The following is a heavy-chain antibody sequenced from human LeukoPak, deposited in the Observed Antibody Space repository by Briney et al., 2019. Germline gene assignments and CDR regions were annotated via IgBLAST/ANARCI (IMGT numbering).Heavy chain of an antibody. V-gene: IGHV3-7*01. CDR3: ARDRGWRSSGYYLYHFDY. CDR1: GFIFTNYF. J-gene: IGHJ4*02. Sequence: GGSLRLSCAASGFIFTNYFMSWVRQAPGKGLEWVASIKHNGGEKYYVDSVKGRFTISRDNAKNSLYLEMSSLRVEDTAVYYCARDRGWRSSGYYLYHFDYWGQGTLVTFAS. D-gene: IGHD3-22*01. CDR2: IKHNGGEK.